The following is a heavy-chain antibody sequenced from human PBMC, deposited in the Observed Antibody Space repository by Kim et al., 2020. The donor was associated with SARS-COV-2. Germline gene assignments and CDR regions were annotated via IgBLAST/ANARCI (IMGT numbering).Heavy chain of an antibody. Sequence: ASVKVSCKASGYTFTSYGISWVRQAPGQGLEWMGWISAYNGNTNYAQKLQGRVTMTTDTSTSTAYMELRSLRSDDTAVYYCARAGGELRVDYYYYGMDVWGQGTTVTVSS. V-gene: IGHV1-18*01. CDR2: ISAYNGNT. D-gene: IGHD1-7*01. CDR1: GYTFTSYG. CDR3: ARAGGELRVDYYYYGMDV. J-gene: IGHJ6*02.